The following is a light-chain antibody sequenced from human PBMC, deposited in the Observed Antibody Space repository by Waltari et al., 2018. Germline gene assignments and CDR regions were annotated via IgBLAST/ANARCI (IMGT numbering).Light chain of an antibody. Sequence: DIQMTQSPSTLSASVGDRVTITCRASQSISSWLAWYQQKPGKAPKLLIYGPSNLQIRVPSRFSGSVSGTEFTLTISSLQPDDFAVYYCQQYKTYPHTFGQRTRLEIK. CDR1: QSISSW. CDR3: QQYKTYPHT. V-gene: IGKV1-5*03. CDR2: GPS. J-gene: IGKJ2*01.